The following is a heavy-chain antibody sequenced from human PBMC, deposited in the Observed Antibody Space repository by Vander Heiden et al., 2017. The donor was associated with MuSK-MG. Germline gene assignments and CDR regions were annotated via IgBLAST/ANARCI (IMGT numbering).Heavy chain of an antibody. V-gene: IGHV3-30-3*01. D-gene: IGHD6-13*01. J-gene: IGHJ1*01. CDR2: VSYDGSKL. Sequence: QVQLVESGGGVVQPGRSLRLSCAASGFTFSTFAMHWVRQAPGKGLEWVAAVSYDGSKLNYADSVKGRFTISRDNSKNTLYLQMNSLRAADTAVYYCARDRDTSTWSLAEYFQHWGQGTLVTVSS. CDR3: ARDRDTSTWSLAEYFQH. CDR1: GFTFSTFA.